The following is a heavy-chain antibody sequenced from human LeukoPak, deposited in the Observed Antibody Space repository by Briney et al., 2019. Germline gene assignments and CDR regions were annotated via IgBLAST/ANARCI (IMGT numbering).Heavy chain of an antibody. Sequence: ASVKVSCTASGYTFTGYYMHWVRQAPGQGLEWMGWINPNSGNTGYAQKFQGRVTITRNTSISTAYMELSSLRSEDTAVYYCARGASEQQLFYYYYYYMDVWGKGTTVTVSS. V-gene: IGHV1-8*03. D-gene: IGHD6-13*01. CDR2: INPNSGNT. J-gene: IGHJ6*03. CDR1: GYTFTGYY. CDR3: ARGASEQQLFYYYYYYMDV.